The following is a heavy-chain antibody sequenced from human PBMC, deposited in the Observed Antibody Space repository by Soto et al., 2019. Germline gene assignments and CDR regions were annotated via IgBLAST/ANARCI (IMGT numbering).Heavy chain of an antibody. CDR2: IYYSGST. D-gene: IGHD6-19*01. V-gene: IGHV4-31*03. Sequence: QVQLQESGPGLVKPSQTLSLTCTVSGGSISSGGYYWSWIRQHPGKGLEWIGYIYYSGSTYYNPSLKSRVTISVDTSKNQFSLKLSSVTAADTAVYYCARRGIAVAGTVDYYYYGMDVWGQGTTVTVSS. J-gene: IGHJ6*02. CDR1: GGSISSGGYY. CDR3: ARRGIAVAGTVDYYYYGMDV.